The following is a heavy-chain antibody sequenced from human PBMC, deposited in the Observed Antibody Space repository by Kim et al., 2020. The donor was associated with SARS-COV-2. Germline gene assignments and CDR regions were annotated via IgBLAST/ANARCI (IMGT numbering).Heavy chain of an antibody. Sequence: GGSLRLSCGVSGFTLSSYWMHWVRQAPGKGLVWVSRINSDGSSTSHADSVKDRFTISRDNAKNTVYLQMNSLRVEDTAVYYCARAMGSTVTGLDWWGQGT. V-gene: IGHV3-74*01. CDR2: INSDGSST. CDR1: GFTLSSYW. D-gene: IGHD4-17*01. CDR3: ARAMGSTVTGLDW. J-gene: IGHJ4*02.